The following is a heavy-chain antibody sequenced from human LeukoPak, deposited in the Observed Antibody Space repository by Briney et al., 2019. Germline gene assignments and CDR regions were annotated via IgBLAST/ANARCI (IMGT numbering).Heavy chain of an antibody. V-gene: IGHV3-23*01. D-gene: IGHD6-13*01. CDR2: ISGSGGST. CDR3: AKDGSSWYFGKFDP. Sequence: GGSLRLSCAASGFTFSSYGMSWVRQAPGKGLEWVSAISGSGGSTYYADSVKGRFTISRDNSKNTLYLQMNSLRAEDTAVYYCAKDGSSWYFGKFDPWGQGTLVTVSS. CDR1: GFTFSSYG. J-gene: IGHJ5*02.